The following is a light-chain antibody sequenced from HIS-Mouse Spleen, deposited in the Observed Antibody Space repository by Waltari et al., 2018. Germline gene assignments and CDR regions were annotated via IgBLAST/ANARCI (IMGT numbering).Light chain of an antibody. V-gene: IGLV3-21*03. CDR2: DDS. CDR3: QVWDSSSDHVV. J-gene: IGLJ2*01. Sequence: SSVLTQPPSVSVAPGKTARITCGGNNIGSKSVHGYQQKPGQAPVLVVYDDSDRPSGLPERFSGSNSGNTATLTISRVEAGDEADYYCQVWDSSSDHVVFGGGTKLTVL. CDR1: NIGSKS.